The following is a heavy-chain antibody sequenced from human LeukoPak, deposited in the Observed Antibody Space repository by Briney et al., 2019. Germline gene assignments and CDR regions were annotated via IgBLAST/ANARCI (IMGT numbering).Heavy chain of an antibody. CDR1: GFTFSSYS. CDR3: ARVVRDTVVVVAATPSYRFDY. CDR2: ISSSSSYI. J-gene: IGHJ4*02. V-gene: IGHV3-21*01. D-gene: IGHD2-15*01. Sequence: GGSLRLSCAASGFTFSSYSMNWVRQAPGKGLEWVSPISSSSSYIYYADSVKGRFTISRDNAKNSLYLQMNSLRAEDTAVYYCARVVRDTVVVVAATPSYRFDYWGQGTLVTVSS.